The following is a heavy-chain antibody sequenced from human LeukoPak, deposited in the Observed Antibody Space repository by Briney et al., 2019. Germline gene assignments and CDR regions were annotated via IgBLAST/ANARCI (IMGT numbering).Heavy chain of an antibody. D-gene: IGHD6-13*01. V-gene: IGHV3-48*03. J-gene: IGHJ4*02. CDR3: ARGRWYRLDY. CDR1: QFTFSSYE. Sequence: QPGGSLRLSCAASQFTFSSYEMNWVRQAPGKGLEWVSYISSSSSTIYYADSVKGRFTISRDNAKNSLYLQMNSLRAEDTALYYCARGRWYRLDYWGQGTLVTVSS. CDR2: ISSSSSTI.